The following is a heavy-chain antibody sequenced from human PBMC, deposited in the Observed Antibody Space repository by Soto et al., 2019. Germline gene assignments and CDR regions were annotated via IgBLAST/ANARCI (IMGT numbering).Heavy chain of an antibody. V-gene: IGHV4-34*01. D-gene: IGHD6-19*01. J-gene: IGHJ5*02. Sequence: SETLSLTCAVYGGSFSGYYWSWIRQPPGKGLEWIGEINHSGSTNYNPSLKSRVTISVDTSKNQFSLKLSSVTAADTAVYYCARGHFSSRGWYYPPPARHWFDPWGQGTLVTVSS. CDR1: GGSFSGYY. CDR2: INHSGST. CDR3: ARGHFSSRGWYYPPPARHWFDP.